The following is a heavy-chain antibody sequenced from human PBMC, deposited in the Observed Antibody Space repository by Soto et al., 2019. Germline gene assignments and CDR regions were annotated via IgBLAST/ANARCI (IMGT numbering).Heavy chain of an antibody. CDR2: TYYNGRT. CDR1: RGSISSSNYY. CDR3: ARQEGYLAGCQGC. Sequence: QLQLQESGPGLLKTSETLSLTCTVSRGSISSSNYYWGWILQPLGEGLQWIGSTYYNGRTNYKPSCQRRVTISQDTSKSPFLLKMSSVTSEDAAVCYCARQEGYLAGCQGCWGQGALVNVSS. J-gene: IGHJ4*02. V-gene: IGHV4-39*01. D-gene: IGHD3-22*01.